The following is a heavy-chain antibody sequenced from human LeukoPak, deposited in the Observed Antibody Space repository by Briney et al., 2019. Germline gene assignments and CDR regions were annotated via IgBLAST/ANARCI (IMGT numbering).Heavy chain of an antibody. J-gene: IGHJ5*02. D-gene: IGHD6-13*01. CDR1: GYTFTSYY. CDR3: ARALGIAAAVGWFDP. V-gene: IGHV1-46*01. Sequence: ASVKVSCKASGYTFTSYYMHWVRQAPGQGLEWMGIINPSGGSTSYAQKFQGRVTMTRDMSTNTVYMELSSLRSEDTAVYYCARALGIAAAVGWFDPWGQGTLVTVSS. CDR2: INPSGGST.